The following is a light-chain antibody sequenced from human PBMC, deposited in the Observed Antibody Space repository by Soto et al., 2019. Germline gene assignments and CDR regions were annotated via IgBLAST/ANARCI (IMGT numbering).Light chain of an antibody. CDR3: QQYGSSPKT. CDR1: QSISNN. Sequence: ERVMTQSPATLSVSPGERATLSCRASQSISNNLAWYQQKPGQAPRLLIYGASTRATGVSARFSGSGSGTEFTLTISRLEPEDFAVYYCQQYGSSPKTFGPGTKVDIK. J-gene: IGKJ3*01. CDR2: GAS. V-gene: IGKV3D-15*01.